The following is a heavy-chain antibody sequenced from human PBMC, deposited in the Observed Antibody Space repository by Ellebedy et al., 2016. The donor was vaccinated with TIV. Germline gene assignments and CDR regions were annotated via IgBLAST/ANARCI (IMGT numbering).Heavy chain of an antibody. V-gene: IGHV4-61*01. J-gene: IGHJ2*01. CDR3: ARGPSILWYFDL. D-gene: IGHD5-24*01. CDR2: IYPSGRT. Sequence: MPGGSLRLSCTVSGGSVNSDSYTWSWIRQPPGKGLEWIGFIYPSGRTNYNPSLKSRVAISVPPSKFQFSLKLDSVTVADTAVYYCARGPSILWYFDLWGRGTLVTVSS. CDR1: GGSVNSDSYT.